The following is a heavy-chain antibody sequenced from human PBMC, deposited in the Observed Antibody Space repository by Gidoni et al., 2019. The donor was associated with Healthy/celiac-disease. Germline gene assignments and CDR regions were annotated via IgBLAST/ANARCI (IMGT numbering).Heavy chain of an antibody. V-gene: IGHV3-23*01. CDR2: ISGSGGST. J-gene: IGHJ4*02. Sequence: EVQLLESGGGVVQPGGSLRLSCAACGFTFSSYAMSWVRQAPGKGLEGVSAISGSGGSTYYADSVKSRFTISRDNSKNTLYLQMNSLRAEDTAVYYCAKDGYSSGWYYFDYWGQGTLVTVSS. D-gene: IGHD6-19*01. CDR3: AKDGYSSGWYYFDY. CDR1: GFTFSSYA.